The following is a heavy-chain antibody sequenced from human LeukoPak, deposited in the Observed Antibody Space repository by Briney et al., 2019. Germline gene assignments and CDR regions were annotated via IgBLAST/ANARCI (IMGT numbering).Heavy chain of an antibody. Sequence: ASVKVSCKASGYTFTSYVISWVRQAPGQGREWMGWISAYNGNTNYAQKLQGRVTMTTHTSPPTASMSLRCLISDDTAVHYFARRYYYDSSGYYYYPYFDYWGQGTLVTVSS. V-gene: IGHV1-18*01. D-gene: IGHD3-22*01. CDR1: GYTFTSYV. J-gene: IGHJ4*02. CDR3: ARRYYYDSSGYYYYPYFDY. CDR2: ISAYNGNT.